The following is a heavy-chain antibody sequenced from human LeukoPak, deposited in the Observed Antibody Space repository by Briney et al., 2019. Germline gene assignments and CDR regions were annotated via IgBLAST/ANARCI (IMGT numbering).Heavy chain of an antibody. CDR2: IFPGGGVK. Sequence: GASVKVSCKASGYTFTNYPKHWVRQAPGQGLEWMGVIFPGGGVKEYAQKFQGRVTVTRDTSTRTVYMELSSLRSDDTAVYYCAREHPDYHGFDFWGQGTMLSVSS. CDR3: AREHPDYHGFDF. V-gene: IGHV1-46*01. CDR1: GYTFTNYP. J-gene: IGHJ3*01. D-gene: IGHD4-11*01.